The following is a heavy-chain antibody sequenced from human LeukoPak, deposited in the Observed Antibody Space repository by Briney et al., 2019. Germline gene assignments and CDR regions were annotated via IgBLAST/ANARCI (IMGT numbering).Heavy chain of an antibody. CDR1: GFTFSSYW. J-gene: IGHJ6*02. CDR2: IKQDGSEK. V-gene: IGHV3-7*03. D-gene: IGHD3-3*01. CDR3: AREGQYVLRFLEWFPTYYYYGMDV. Sequence: GGSLRLSCAASGFTFSSYWVSWVRQAPGKGLEWVANIKQDGSEKYYVDSVKGRFTISRDNAKNSLYLQMNSLRAEDTAVYYCAREGQYVLRFLEWFPTYYYYGMDVWGQGTTVTVSS.